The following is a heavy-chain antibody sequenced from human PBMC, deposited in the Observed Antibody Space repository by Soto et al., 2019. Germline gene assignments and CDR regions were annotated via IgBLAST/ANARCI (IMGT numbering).Heavy chain of an antibody. J-gene: IGHJ6*02. CDR3: ATGGMITIVGVAEAKYYYYYYGMDV. D-gene: IGHD3-3*01. CDR1: GFTFNSHA. CDR2: ISYGGANK. Sequence: GGSLRLSCAVSGFTFNSHAMHWVRQAPGKGLEWVAVISYGGANKYYGDSVKGRFTISRDNSKNTLYLQMNSLRAEDTAVYYCATGGMITIVGVAEAKYYYYYYGMDVWGQGTTVTVSS. V-gene: IGHV3-30-3*02.